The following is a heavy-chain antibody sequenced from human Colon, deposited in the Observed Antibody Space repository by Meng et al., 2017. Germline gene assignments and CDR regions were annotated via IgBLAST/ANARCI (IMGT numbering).Heavy chain of an antibody. D-gene: IGHD3-10*01. CDR3: AREGDYGSGGHHDY. Sequence: GESLKIPRVAPGFTFRSFSMNRVRQAPGKGLGWVSAIVTSTRYTYYTDSVKSRLTISRDNAKNSLYLQTNNLRADDAAVYYCAREGDYGSGGHHDYWGQGTLVTVSS. CDR1: GFTFRSFS. V-gene: IGHV3-21*01. J-gene: IGHJ4*02. CDR2: IVTSTRYT.